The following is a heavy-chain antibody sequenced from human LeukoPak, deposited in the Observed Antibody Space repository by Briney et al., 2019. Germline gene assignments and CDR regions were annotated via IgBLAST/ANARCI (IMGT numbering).Heavy chain of an antibody. J-gene: IGHJ4*02. CDR3: VGLLLGVPF. Sequence: GGSLRLSCAASGFIISDHDMDWVRQAPGKGLEWVGRTKNKVNSYITEYAASVRGRFTISRDDSKNSLHLQMNSLKTEDTAVYYCVGLLLGVPFWGQGILVTVSS. CDR2: TKNKVNSYIT. D-gene: IGHD1-26*01. CDR1: GFIISDHD. V-gene: IGHV3-72*01.